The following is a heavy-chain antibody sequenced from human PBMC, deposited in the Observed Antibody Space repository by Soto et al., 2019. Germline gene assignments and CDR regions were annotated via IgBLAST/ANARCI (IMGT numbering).Heavy chain of an antibody. Sequence: SQTLSRTYASSGDMLSRNRAAVYCIRQAPSRGLEWLGSTYYRSKWYNDYAVSVKSRITINPDTSKNQFSLQLNSVTPEDTAVYYCARGSPVATIRIYYNCFDPLGQGTLVTVSS. J-gene: IGHJ5*02. D-gene: IGHD5-12*01. CDR3: ARGSPVATIRIYYNCFDP. CDR1: GDMLSRNRAA. CDR2: TYYRSKWYN. V-gene: IGHV6-1*01.